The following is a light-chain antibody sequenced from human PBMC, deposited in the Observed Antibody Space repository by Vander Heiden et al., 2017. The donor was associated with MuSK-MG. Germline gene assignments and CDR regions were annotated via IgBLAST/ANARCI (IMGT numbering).Light chain of an antibody. Sequence: QSALTQPPSASGSPGQSVSISCAGTSRDLSSDNSVSWYQHRPAHAPILIFFEVTQRASGVPPRFSASKSGTTASPTTSEIQPEDEGYYYCASKTSFNTGVFGTGTKLTVL. J-gene: IGLJ1*01. V-gene: IGLV2-8*01. CDR1: SRDLSSDNS. CDR3: ASKTSFNTGV. CDR2: EVT.